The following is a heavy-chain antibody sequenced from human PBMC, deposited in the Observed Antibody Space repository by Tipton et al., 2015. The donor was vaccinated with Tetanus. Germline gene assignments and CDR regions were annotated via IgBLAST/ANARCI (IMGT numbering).Heavy chain of an antibody. CDR1: GFSFKTYG. Sequence: SLRLSCAASGFSFKTYGMHWVRQAPGKGLEWVAYISYDGSIKFYTDSVKGRFTISRDNSMNTLFLQMTSLRPEDTALYYCARDSSPYYYYYGLDVWGQGTPVTVSS. J-gene: IGHJ6*02. D-gene: IGHD2/OR15-2a*01. CDR3: ARDSSPYYYYYGLDV. V-gene: IGHV3-30*03. CDR2: ISYDGSIK.